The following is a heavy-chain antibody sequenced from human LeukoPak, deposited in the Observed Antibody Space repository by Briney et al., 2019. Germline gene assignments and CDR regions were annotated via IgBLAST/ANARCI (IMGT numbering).Heavy chain of an antibody. CDR2: INHSGST. J-gene: IGHJ6*04. Sequence: SETLSLTCAVYGGSFSGYYWSWIRQPPGKGLEWIGEINHSGSTNYNPSLKSRVTISVDTSKNQFSLKLSSVTAADTAVYYCAKLPPGGYSYGYPYYYYGMDVWGKGTTVTVSS. CDR3: AKLPPGGYSYGYPYYYYGMDV. V-gene: IGHV4-34*01. D-gene: IGHD5-18*01. CDR1: GGSFSGYY.